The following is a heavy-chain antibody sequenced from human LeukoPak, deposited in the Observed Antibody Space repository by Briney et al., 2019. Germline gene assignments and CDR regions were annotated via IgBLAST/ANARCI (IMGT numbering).Heavy chain of an antibody. CDR1: GFTFSSYA. V-gene: IGHV3-23*01. Sequence: PGGSLRLSCAASGFTFSSYAMSWVRQAPGKGLEWVSAISGSGGSTYYADSVEGRFTISRDNSKNTLYLQMNSLRAEDTAVYYCAKDRPSPGYGEWELLNYWGQGTLVTVSS. CDR2: ISGSGGST. J-gene: IGHJ4*02. D-gene: IGHD1-26*01. CDR3: AKDRPSPGYGEWELLNY.